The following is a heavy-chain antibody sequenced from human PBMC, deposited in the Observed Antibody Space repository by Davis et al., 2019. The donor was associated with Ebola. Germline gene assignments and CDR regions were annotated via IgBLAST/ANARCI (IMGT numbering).Heavy chain of an antibody. CDR1: GFTFSRDW. D-gene: IGHD2-2*01. V-gene: IGHV3-7*01. Sequence: GESLKISCVGSGFTFSRDWMTWLRQAPGKGLEWVANIKQDGSEKYYVDSVKGRFTISRDNAKNSVFLQMNSLRVEDTAMYYCAGDGVAAASDYWDQGTLVTVSS. CDR2: IKQDGSEK. CDR3: AGDGVAAASDY. J-gene: IGHJ4*02.